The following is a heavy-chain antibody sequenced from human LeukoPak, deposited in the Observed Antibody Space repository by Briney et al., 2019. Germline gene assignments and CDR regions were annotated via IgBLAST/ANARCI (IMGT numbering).Heavy chain of an antibody. J-gene: IGHJ5*02. V-gene: IGHV3-30-3*01. CDR2: ISYDGSNK. CDR1: GFTFSSYA. Sequence: TGVSLRLSCAASGFTFSSYAMHWVRQAPGKGLEWVAVISYDGSNKYYADSVKGRFTISRDNSKNTLYLQMNSLRAEDTAVYYCARDGYSSGWFSPYNWFDPWGQGTLVTVSS. D-gene: IGHD6-19*01. CDR3: ARDGYSSGWFSPYNWFDP.